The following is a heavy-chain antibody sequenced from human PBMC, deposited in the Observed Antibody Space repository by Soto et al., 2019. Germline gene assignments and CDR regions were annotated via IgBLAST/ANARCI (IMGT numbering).Heavy chain of an antibody. J-gene: IGHJ4*02. D-gene: IGHD4-17*01. CDR3: AGAEDYGDYHFDY. CDR2: IKQDGSEK. CDR1: GFTFSSYW. V-gene: IGHV3-7*04. Sequence: EVQLVESGGGLVQPGGSLRLSCAASGFTFSSYWMSWVRQAPGKGLEWVANIKQDGSEKYYVDSVKGRFTISRDNAKNSLYLQLNSLRAEDTAVYYCAGAEDYGDYHFDYWGQGTLVTVSS.